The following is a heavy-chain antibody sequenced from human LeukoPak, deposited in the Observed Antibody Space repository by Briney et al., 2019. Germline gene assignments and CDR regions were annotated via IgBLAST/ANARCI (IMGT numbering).Heavy chain of an antibody. CDR3: ARRTCGGDCYSFDY. D-gene: IGHD2-21*02. Sequence: SETLSLTCAVYGGSFSGYYWSWIRQPPGKGLEWIGEINDSERTNYNPSLKSRVTISVDTSKNQFSLKLSSVTAADTAVYYCARRTCGGDCYSFDYWGQGTLVTVSS. J-gene: IGHJ4*02. V-gene: IGHV4-34*01. CDR2: INDSERT. CDR1: GGSFSGYY.